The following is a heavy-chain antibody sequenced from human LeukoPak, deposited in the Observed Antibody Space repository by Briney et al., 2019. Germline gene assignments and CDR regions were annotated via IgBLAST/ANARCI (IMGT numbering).Heavy chain of an antibody. J-gene: IGHJ3*02. CDR2: IYTSGST. V-gene: IGHV4-4*07. Sequence: SETLSLTCTVSGGSISSYYWSWIRQPAGKGLEWIGRIYTSGSTNYNPSLKSRVTISVDTSKNQFSLKLSSVTAADTAVYYCASTTYQLLGYAFDIWGQGTMVTVSS. CDR1: GGSISSYY. CDR3: ASTTYQLLGYAFDI. D-gene: IGHD2-2*01.